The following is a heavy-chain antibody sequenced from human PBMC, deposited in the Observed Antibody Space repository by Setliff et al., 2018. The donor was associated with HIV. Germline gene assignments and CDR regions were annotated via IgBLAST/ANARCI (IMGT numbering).Heavy chain of an antibody. CDR1: GGSISTYY. V-gene: IGHV4-59*12. CDR3: ARERSALLWKNWFDP. Sequence: SETLSLTCTVSGGSISTYYWNWIRQPPGKGLEWIGYISYSGTTNYNPSLKSRVTISVDTSKNQFSLKVSSVTAADTAVYYCARERSALLWKNWFDPWGQGTLVTVSS. CDR2: ISYSGTT. D-gene: IGHD3-10*01. J-gene: IGHJ5*02.